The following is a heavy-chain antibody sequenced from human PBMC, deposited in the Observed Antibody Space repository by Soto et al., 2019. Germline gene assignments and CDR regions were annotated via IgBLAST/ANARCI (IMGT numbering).Heavy chain of an antibody. CDR2: ISGYNGNT. J-gene: IGHJ1*01. V-gene: IGHV1-18*01. Sequence: QVQLVQSGAEVKKPGASVKVSCKASGYTFSNYGISWVRQAPGQGPEWMGWISGYNGNTNYAQTLQGRVAMTTDTTTRTADMDLSSLRSDDTAVYYCAGGVSSRSAEYNQHCVQGTLVIVS. CDR3: AGGVSSRSAEYNQH. D-gene: IGHD6-13*01. CDR1: GYTFSNYG.